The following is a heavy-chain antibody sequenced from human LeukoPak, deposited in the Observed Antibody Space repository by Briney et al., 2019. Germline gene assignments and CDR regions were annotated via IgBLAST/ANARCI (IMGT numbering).Heavy chain of an antibody. Sequence: GGSLRLSCSASGFIFSSYYMHWVRQAPGKGLEYVSAITTNGGSTYYADSVKGGFTISRDNSKNTLYLQMSSLRADDTAVYYCVKDLRGLHQVDRGMYFDYWGQGTPVTVSS. V-gene: IGHV3-64D*09. CDR2: ITTNGGST. D-gene: IGHD3-10*01. CDR1: GFIFSSYY. CDR3: VKDLRGLHQVDRGMYFDY. J-gene: IGHJ4*02.